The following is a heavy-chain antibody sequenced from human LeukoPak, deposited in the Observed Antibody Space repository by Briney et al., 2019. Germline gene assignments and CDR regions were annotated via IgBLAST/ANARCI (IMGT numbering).Heavy chain of an antibody. CDR2: IPIFGTA. J-gene: IGHJ4*02. CDR3: ATNPTTTVVTRFDY. V-gene: IGHV1-69*01. D-gene: IGHD4-23*01. Sequence: IPIFGTANYAQKFQGRVTITADESTSTAYMELSSLRSEDTAVYYCATNPTTTVVTRFDYWGQGTLVTVSS.